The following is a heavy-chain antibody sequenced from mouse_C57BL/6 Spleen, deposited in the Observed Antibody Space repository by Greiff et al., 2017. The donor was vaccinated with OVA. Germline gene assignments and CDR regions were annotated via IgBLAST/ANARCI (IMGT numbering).Heavy chain of an antibody. Sequence: VQLQQPGAELVKPGASVKLSCKASGYTFTSYWMHWVKQRPGQGLEWIGMIHPNSGSTNYNEKFKSKATLTVDKSSSTAYMQLSSLTSADSACYYCARGDYYGSRRYFDVWGTGTTVTVSS. CDR1: GYTFTSYW. CDR3: ARGDYYGSRRYFDV. D-gene: IGHD1-1*01. CDR2: IHPNSGST. J-gene: IGHJ1*03. V-gene: IGHV1-64*01.